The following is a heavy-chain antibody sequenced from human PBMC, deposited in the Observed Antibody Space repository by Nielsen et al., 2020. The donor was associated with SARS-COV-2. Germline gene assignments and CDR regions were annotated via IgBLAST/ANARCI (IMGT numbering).Heavy chain of an antibody. V-gene: IGHV3-48*03. CDR3: ARGGLGAAAPGVDY. CDR2: IGGSSNTR. CDR1: GFTFSNYE. D-gene: IGHD1-26*01. Sequence: GESLKISCEASGFTFSNYEMNWVRQAPGKGLEWVSNIGGSSNTRYYADSVKGRFTISRDNAKKSVYLQMSRLRVEDTAFYYCARGGLGAAAPGVDYWGQGTLVTVSS. J-gene: IGHJ4*02.